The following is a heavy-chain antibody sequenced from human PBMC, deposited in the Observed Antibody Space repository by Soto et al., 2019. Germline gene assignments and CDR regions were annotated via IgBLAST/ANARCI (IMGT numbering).Heavy chain of an antibody. CDR1: GGTFSSYA. Sequence: QVQLVQSGAEVKKPGSSVKVSCNASGGTFSSYAISWVRQAPGQGLEWMGGIIPIFGTANYAQKFQGRVTITADESTSTAYMELSSLRSEDTAVYYCARDQRQWLDISRGRDYYFDYWGQGTLVTVSS. V-gene: IGHV1-69*01. J-gene: IGHJ4*02. D-gene: IGHD6-19*01. CDR2: IIPIFGTA. CDR3: ARDQRQWLDISRGRDYYFDY.